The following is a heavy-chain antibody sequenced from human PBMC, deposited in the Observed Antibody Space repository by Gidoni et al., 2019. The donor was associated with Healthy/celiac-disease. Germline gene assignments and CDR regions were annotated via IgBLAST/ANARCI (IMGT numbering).Heavy chain of an antibody. CDR2: IYYSGST. V-gene: IGHV4-39*01. CDR1: GCSNSSSSYY. J-gene: IGHJ4*02. Sequence: QLQLQESGPGLVKPSETLSLTCTVSGCSNSSSSYYWGWIRQPPGKGLAWIGSIYYSGSTYYNPSLKSRVTISVDTSKNQFSLKLSSVTAADTAVYYCARQGVVVVITARFDYWGQGTLVTVSS. CDR3: ARQGVVVVITARFDY. D-gene: IGHD3-22*01.